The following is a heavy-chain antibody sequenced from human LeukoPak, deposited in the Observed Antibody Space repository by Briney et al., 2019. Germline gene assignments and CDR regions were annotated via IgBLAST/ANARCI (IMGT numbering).Heavy chain of an antibody. D-gene: IGHD3-10*01. CDR2: INHSGST. CDR1: GGSISSGGYY. J-gene: IGHJ5*02. CDR3: ARGAVLLWFGELSINWFDP. Sequence: SQTLSLTCTVSGGSISSGGYYWSWIRQPPGKGLEWIGEINHSGSTNYNPSLKSRVTISVDTSKNQFSLKLSSVTAADTAVYYCARGAVLLWFGELSINWFDPWGQGTLVTVSS. V-gene: IGHV4-30-2*01.